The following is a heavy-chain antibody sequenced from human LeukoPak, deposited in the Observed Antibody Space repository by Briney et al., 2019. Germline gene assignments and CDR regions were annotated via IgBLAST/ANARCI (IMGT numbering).Heavy chain of an antibody. CDR2: ISSRADGGTT. V-gene: IGHV3-15*01. D-gene: IGHD3-22*01. Sequence: GGSLRLSCAASGFTFSNTRMNWVRQAPGKGLEWVGRISSRADGGTTDYAAPVKGRFSVSRDDTKNTLDLQMNSLQIEDTAVYYCTTHTRRDSSGYFFDYWGQGTPVTVSS. CDR3: TTHTRRDSSGYFFDY. J-gene: IGHJ4*02. CDR1: GFTFSNTR.